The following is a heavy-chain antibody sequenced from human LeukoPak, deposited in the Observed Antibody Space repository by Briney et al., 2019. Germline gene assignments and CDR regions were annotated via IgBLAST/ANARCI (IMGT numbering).Heavy chain of an antibody. J-gene: IGHJ6*03. D-gene: IGHD2-2*01. CDR1: GYSISSGYY. CDR2: IYHSGST. V-gene: IGHV4-38-2*02. Sequence: PSETLSLTCTVSGYSISSGYYWGWIRQPPGKGLEWIGSIYHSGSTYYNPSLKSRVTMSVDTSKNQFSPKLSSVTAADTAVYYCARDVVVPATANYYHYYYYMDVWGKGTAVTVSS. CDR3: ARDVVVPATANYYHYYYYMDV.